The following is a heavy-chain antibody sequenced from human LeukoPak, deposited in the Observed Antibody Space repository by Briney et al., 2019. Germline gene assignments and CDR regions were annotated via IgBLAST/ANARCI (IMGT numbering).Heavy chain of an antibody. CDR3: ASTYRYCSGGSCYSDNNFDY. CDR1: GYTFTSYD. J-gene: IGHJ4*02. CDR2: MNPNSGNT. D-gene: IGHD2-15*01. V-gene: IGHV1-8*03. Sequence: ASVKVSCKASGYTFTSYDINWVRQATGQGLEWMGWMNPNSGNTGYAQKFQGRVTITRSTSISTAYMELSSLRSEDTAVYYCASTYRYCSGGSCYSDNNFDYWGQGTLVTVSS.